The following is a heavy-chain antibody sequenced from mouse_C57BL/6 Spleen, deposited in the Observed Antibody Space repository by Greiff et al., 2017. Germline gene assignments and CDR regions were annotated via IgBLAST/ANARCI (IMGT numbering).Heavy chain of an antibody. V-gene: IGHV1-64*01. CDR2: IHPNSGST. CDR3: ARGGGLRQGGYFDY. D-gene: IGHD2-4*01. J-gene: IGHJ2*01. Sequence: QVQLKQPGAELVKPGASVKLSCKASGYTFTSYWMHWVKQRPGQGLEWIGMIHPNSGSTNYNEKFKSKATLTVDKSSSTAYMQLSSLTSEDSAVYYCARGGGLRQGGYFDYWGQGTTLTVSS. CDR1: GYTFTSYW.